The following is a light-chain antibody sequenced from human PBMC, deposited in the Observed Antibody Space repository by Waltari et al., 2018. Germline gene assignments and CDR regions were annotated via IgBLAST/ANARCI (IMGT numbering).Light chain of an antibody. V-gene: IGKV3-11*01. CDR2: GAS. CDR1: QSIDTY. Sequence: EIVLTQSPATLSLSPGERATLSCRASQSIDTYLAWYQYKPGQAPRLLIYGASTRATGIPARFSGSGSGSDFTLTISRLEPEDFATYYCQQRRDWYSFGQGTKLEIK. J-gene: IGKJ2*03. CDR3: QQRRDWYS.